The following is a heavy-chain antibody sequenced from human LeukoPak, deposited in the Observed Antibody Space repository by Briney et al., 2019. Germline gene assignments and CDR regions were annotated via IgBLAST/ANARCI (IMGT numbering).Heavy chain of an antibody. D-gene: IGHD3-22*01. J-gene: IGHJ4*02. Sequence: PGGSLRLSCAASGFTFSSYWMSWVRQAPGKGLEWVANIKQDGSEKYYVDSVKGRFTFSRDNAKNSMYPQMNSLRAEDTAVYYCARGYYYDSRGYYPDHWGQGTLVTVSS. CDR3: ARGYYYDSRGYYPDH. V-gene: IGHV3-7*01. CDR1: GFTFSSYW. CDR2: IKQDGSEK.